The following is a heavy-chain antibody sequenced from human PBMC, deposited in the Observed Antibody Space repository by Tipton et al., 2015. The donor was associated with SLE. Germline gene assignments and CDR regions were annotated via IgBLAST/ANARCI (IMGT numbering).Heavy chain of an antibody. Sequence: QSGAEVKKPGASVKVSCKASGYSFTGYYIHWVRQAPGQGLEWMGWINPNSDDTNYARKFQGRVTMTRDTSITTAYMELTNLRSDDTAVYYCARLTGSYCFDYWGQGTLVTVSS. CDR2: INPNSDDT. CDR3: ARLTGSYCFDY. CDR1: GYSFTGYY. D-gene: IGHD1-26*01. J-gene: IGHJ4*02. V-gene: IGHV1-2*02.